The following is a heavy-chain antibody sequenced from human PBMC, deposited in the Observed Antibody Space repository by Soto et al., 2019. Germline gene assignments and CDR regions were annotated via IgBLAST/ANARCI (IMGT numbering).Heavy chain of an antibody. CDR1: GGTFSSYA. V-gene: IGHV1-69*06. D-gene: IGHD3-22*01. CDR2: IIPIFGTA. CDR3: ARDYYDSSGYYSNY. J-gene: IGHJ4*02. Sequence: SVKVSCKASGGTFSSYAISWVRQAPGQGLEWMGGIIPIFGTANYAQKCQGRVTITADKSTSTAYMEVSSLRSEDTAVFYCARDYYDSSGYYSNYWGQGTLVTVSS.